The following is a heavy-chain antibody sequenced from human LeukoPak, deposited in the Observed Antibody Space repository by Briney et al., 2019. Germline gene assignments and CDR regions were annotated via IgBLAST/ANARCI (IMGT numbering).Heavy chain of an antibody. CDR3: AKGAGGFSYYNWFDP. CDR2: IYYSGST. CDR1: GGSISRSSYY. Sequence: SETLSLTCTVSGGSISRSSYYWGWIRQPPGKGLEWIGSIYYSGSTHYNPSLESRVTISVDTSKNQFSLKLASLTTADTAVYYCAKGAGGFSYYNWFDPWGQGTLVTVSS. J-gene: IGHJ5*02. V-gene: IGHV4-39*07. D-gene: IGHD5-18*01.